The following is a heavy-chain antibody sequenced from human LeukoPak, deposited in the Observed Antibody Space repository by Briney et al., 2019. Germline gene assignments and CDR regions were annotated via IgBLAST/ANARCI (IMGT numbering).Heavy chain of an antibody. CDR2: IIGSAANT. V-gene: IGHV3-23*01. D-gene: IGHD6-19*01. CDR3: ARDIWHSSGY. CDR1: GLTVSSYA. J-gene: IGHJ4*02. Sequence: PGESLRLSCGASGLTVSSYAMSWVRQAPGKGLEWVSTIIGSAANTYYADSVKGRFTISRDTSKNAVYLQMNSLRAEDTAVYYCARDIWHSSGYWGQGTLVTVSS.